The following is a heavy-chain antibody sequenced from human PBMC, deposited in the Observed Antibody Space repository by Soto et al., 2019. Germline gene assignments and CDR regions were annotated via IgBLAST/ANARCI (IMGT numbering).Heavy chain of an antibody. CDR3: ASTYYNASSGPFDY. J-gene: IGHJ4*02. CDR2: IYYSGST. CDR1: GGSISSSSYY. Sequence: QVQLQESGPGLLKPSQTLSLTCSVSGGSISSSSYYWSRIRQHPGKGLEWIGYIYYSGSTYYNPSLKSRVTISVDTSKHQFSLKLSSVTAADTAVYYGASTYYNASSGPFDYWGQGTLVTVSS. D-gene: IGHD3-22*01. V-gene: IGHV4-31*03.